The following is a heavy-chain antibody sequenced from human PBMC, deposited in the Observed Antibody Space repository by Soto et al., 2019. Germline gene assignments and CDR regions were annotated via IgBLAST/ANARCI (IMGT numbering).Heavy chain of an antibody. CDR2: IYYSGST. Sequence: ASETLSLTCSVSGGSISSGDYYWNWIRQPPGKGLEWIGHIYYSGSTYYNSSLKSRVTISLDTSKNQFSLKLSSVTAADPAVYYCARDWGLNWGQGTLVTVSS. CDR3: ARDWGLN. CDR1: GGSISSGDYY. V-gene: IGHV4-30-4*02. J-gene: IGHJ4*02. D-gene: IGHD2-21*02.